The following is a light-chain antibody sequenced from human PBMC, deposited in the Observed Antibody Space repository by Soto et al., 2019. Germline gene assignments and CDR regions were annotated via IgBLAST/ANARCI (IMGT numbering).Light chain of an antibody. CDR3: QQFNSYPQIT. CDR2: DAS. V-gene: IGKV1-13*02. J-gene: IGKJ4*01. CDR1: QGISSA. Sequence: AIQLTQSPSSLSASVGDRVTITCRASQGISSALAWYQQKPGKAPKFLIYDASSLESGVPSRFSDSGSGTDFTLTISSLQPEDFATYYCQQFNSYPQITFGGGTKVEIK.